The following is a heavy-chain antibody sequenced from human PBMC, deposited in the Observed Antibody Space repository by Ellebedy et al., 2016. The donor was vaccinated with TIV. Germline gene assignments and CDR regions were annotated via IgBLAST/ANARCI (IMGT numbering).Heavy chain of an antibody. CDR3: ARDGNQIDY. CDR1: GFTFSSYS. J-gene: IGHJ4*02. CDR2: ISSSSSTI. D-gene: IGHD1-1*01. Sequence: GESLKISCAASGFTFSSYSMNWVRQAPGKGLEWVSYISSSSSTIYYADYVKGRFTISRDNAKNLLYLQMNRLRDEDTAVYYCARDGNQIDYWGQGTLVIVSS. V-gene: IGHV3-48*02.